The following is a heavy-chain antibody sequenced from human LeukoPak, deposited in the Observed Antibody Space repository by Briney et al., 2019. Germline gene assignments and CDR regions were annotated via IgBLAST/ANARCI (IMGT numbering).Heavy chain of an antibody. Sequence: GRSLRLSCAASGFTFSSYAMHWVRQAPGKGLEWVAVISYDGSNKYYADSVKGRFTISRDNSKNTLYLQMNSLRAEDTAVYYCARDDWEYSSGYSPMDYWGQGTLVTVSP. J-gene: IGHJ4*02. D-gene: IGHD3-22*01. CDR1: GFTFSSYA. CDR3: ARDDWEYSSGYSPMDY. V-gene: IGHV3-30-3*01. CDR2: ISYDGSNK.